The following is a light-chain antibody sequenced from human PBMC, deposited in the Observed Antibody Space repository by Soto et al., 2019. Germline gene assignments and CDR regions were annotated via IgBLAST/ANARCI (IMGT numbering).Light chain of an antibody. CDR1: QSIGRW. Sequence: DIQMTQSPSTLSASVGDRVTIACRASQSIGRWLAWYQQNPGKAPKLLIHDASSLESGVPSRFSGSGSGTEFTLTISSLQPDDFATYYCQQYNSYPWTFGQGTKVDI. CDR3: QQYNSYPWT. CDR2: DAS. V-gene: IGKV1-5*01. J-gene: IGKJ1*01.